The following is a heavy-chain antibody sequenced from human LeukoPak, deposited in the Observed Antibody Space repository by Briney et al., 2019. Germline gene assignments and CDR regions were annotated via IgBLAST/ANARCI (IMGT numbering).Heavy chain of an antibody. V-gene: IGHV1-69*05. CDR3: TSGSDSYYYYSMDV. D-gene: IGHD3-10*01. J-gene: IGHJ6*03. CDR1: GYTFSNYA. CDR2: IIRILRTP. Sequence: SLKVSCKASGYTFSNYAISWVRQAPGQGLEWVGGIIRILRTPSYEEKFQGSVTITTDESTSTAHMELSGLRSEDTAVYYCTSGSDSYYYYSMDVWGRGTTVSVSS.